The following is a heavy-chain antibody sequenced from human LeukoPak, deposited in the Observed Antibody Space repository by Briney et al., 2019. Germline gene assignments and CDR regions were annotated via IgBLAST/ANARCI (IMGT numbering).Heavy chain of an antibody. V-gene: IGHV4-34*01. CDR2: INHSGST. CDR3: ARGGYYYDSSGYYYFDY. CDR1: GESFSGYY. Sequence: SETLSLTCAVYGESFSGYYWSWIRQPPGKGLEWIGEINHSGSTNYNPSLKSRVTISVDTSKNQFSLKLSSVTAADTAVYYCARGGYYYDSSGYYYFDYWGQGTLVTVSS. D-gene: IGHD3-22*01. J-gene: IGHJ4*02.